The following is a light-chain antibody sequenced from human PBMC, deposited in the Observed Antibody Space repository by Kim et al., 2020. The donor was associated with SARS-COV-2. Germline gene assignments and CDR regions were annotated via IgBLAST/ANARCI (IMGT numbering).Light chain of an antibody. V-gene: IGKV3-11*01. CDR2: DAS. CDR3: QQRGNWPT. CDR1: QSVRTY. J-gene: IGKJ5*01. Sequence: SLSPGERATLSGRASQSVRTYLAWYQQEPGQAPRLLIYDASNRATGIPARFSGSGSGTDFTLTISSLEPEDFAVYYCQQRGNWPTFGQGTRLEIK.